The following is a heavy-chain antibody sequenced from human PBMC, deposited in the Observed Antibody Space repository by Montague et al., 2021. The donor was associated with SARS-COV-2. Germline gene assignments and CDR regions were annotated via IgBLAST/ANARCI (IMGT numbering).Heavy chain of an antibody. CDR3: AKDQGDCSSSRCFRGWTYYYYGMDV. D-gene: IGHD2-2*01. CDR1: GFTFSSYG. Sequence: SLRLSCVASGFTFSSYGIHWVRQAPGKGLEWVAVISYDGSNEHYADSVKGRFTISRDNSKNTLYLQMNSLRAEDTAVYYCAKDQGDCSSSRCFRGWTYYYYGMDVWGQGTTVTVSS. CDR2: ISYDGSNE. V-gene: IGHV3-30*18. J-gene: IGHJ6*02.